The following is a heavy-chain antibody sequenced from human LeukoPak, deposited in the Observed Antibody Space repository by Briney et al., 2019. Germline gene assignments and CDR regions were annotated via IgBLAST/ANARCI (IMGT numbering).Heavy chain of an antibody. V-gene: IGHV3-23*01. Sequence: GGSLRLSCAASGFTFSTYAMSWVRQVPGKGLEWVSGISNTAGFTYYADSVKGRFTISRDNSKNTLYLQLNSLRAEDTAVYYCAKSNYYCSDSCQPDDAFDVWGQRTMVTVSS. CDR1: GFTFSTYA. CDR3: AKSNYYCSDSCQPDDAFDV. CDR2: ISNTAGFT. J-gene: IGHJ3*01. D-gene: IGHD2-15*01.